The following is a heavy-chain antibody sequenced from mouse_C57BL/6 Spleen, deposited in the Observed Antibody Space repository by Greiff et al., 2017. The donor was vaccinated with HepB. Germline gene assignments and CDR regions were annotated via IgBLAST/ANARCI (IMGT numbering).Heavy chain of an antibody. CDR2: ISYDGSN. CDR1: GYSITSGYY. V-gene: IGHV3-6*01. J-gene: IGHJ4*01. Sequence: EVKLLESGPGLVKPSQSLSLTCSVTGYSITSGYYWNWIRQFPGNKLEWMGYISYDGSNNYNPSLKNRISITRDTSKNQFFLKLNSVTTEDTATYYCARELLPYYAMDYWGQGTSVTVSS. CDR3: ARELLPYYAMDY. D-gene: IGHD1-1*01.